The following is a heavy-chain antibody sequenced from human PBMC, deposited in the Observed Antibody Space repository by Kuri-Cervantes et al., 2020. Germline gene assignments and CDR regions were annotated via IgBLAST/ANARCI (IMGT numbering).Heavy chain of an antibody. CDR2: ISYSGST. D-gene: IGHD5-24*01. Sequence: SETLSLTCTVSGGSISSHYWSWIRQPPGKGLEWIGYISYSGSTSYNPSVESRVTMSVDAPKNQFSLKMTSVTSADTAVYYCARYRRDGQKFHLDDWGQGTLVTVSS. CDR3: ARYRRDGQKFHLDD. CDR1: GGSISSHY. J-gene: IGHJ4*02. V-gene: IGHV4-59*11.